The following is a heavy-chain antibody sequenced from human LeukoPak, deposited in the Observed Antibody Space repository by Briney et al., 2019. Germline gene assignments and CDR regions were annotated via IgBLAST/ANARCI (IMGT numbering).Heavy chain of an antibody. CDR2: INPNSGGT. J-gene: IGHJ4*02. V-gene: IGHV1-2*02. D-gene: IGHD4-17*01. Sequence: ASVKVSCKASVYTFTGYYMHWVRQAPGQGLEWMGWINPNSGGTNYAQKFQGRVTMTRDTSISTAYMELSRLRSDDTAVYYCARVTHDYGDSVDYWGQGTQVTVSS. CDR3: ARVTHDYGDSVDY. CDR1: VYTFTGYY.